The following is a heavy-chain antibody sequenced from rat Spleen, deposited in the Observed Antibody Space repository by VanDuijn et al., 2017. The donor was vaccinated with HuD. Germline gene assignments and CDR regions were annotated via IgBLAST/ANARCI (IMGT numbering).Heavy chain of an antibody. Sequence: EVQLQESGPGLVKPSQSLSLTCSVTGFSITTHYWDWIRKFPGNKLEWMGYIDGAGSTNYNPSLKSRISITRDTSKNQFFLQVTSVSTEDTATYFCARWDYYSPRWYFDFWGPGTMVTVSS. J-gene: IGHJ1*01. CDR2: IDGAGST. V-gene: IGHV3-3*01. CDR1: GFSITTHY. D-gene: IGHD1-1*01. CDR3: ARWDYYSPRWYFDF.